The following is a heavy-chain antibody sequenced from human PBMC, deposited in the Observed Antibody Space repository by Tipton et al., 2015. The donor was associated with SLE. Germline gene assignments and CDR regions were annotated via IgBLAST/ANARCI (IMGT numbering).Heavy chain of an antibody. CDR2: IYYSGST. CDR3: AREGRYPYYYYYMDV. J-gene: IGHJ6*03. Sequence: TLSLTCTVSGGSISGYYWSWIRQPPGKGLEWIGYIYYSGSTNYNPSLKSRVTISVDTSKNQFSLKLSSVTAADTAVYYCAREGRYPYYYYYMDVWGKGTTVTVSS. D-gene: IGHD2-2*01. V-gene: IGHV4-59*01. CDR1: GGSISGYY.